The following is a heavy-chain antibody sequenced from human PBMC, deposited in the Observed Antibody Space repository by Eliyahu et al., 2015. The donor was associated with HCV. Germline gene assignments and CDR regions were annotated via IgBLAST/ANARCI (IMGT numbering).Heavy chain of an antibody. J-gene: IGHJ3*02. CDR2: ISAYNGNT. CDR3: ARDVGDSGSYYTFDI. D-gene: IGHD1-26*01. Sequence: QVQLVQSGAEVKKPGASLKVSCKASGYTFTSYGVTWVRQAPGQGLEWMGWISAYNGNTNYAQRLQGRVTMTTDTSTSTAYMELRSLRSDDTAVYYCARDVGDSGSYYTFDIWGQGTLVTVSS. V-gene: IGHV1-18*01. CDR1: GYTFTSYG.